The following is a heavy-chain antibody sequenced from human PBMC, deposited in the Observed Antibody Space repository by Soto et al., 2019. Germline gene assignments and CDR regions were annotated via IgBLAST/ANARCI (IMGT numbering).Heavy chain of an antibody. CDR1: GVTFSNYG. J-gene: IGHJ4*02. D-gene: IGHD2-8*01. V-gene: IGHV3-33*06. CDR2: IWYDGSNK. Sequence: QVQLVEAGVGVVQPGRSLRLSCAASGVTFSNYGMHWVRQAPGKGLGRVAVIWYDGSNKYYADYVKGRFTISRDNTKNKLYLQMNSLRREDMDVSYCEKDRYCNNGLCYTEEENWGPVSLLTV. CDR3: EKDRYCNNGLCYTEEEN.